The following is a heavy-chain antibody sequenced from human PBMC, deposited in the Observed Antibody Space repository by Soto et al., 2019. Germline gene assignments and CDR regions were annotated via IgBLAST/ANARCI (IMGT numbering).Heavy chain of an antibody. J-gene: IGHJ4*02. CDR1: GGTFSSYT. V-gene: IGHV1-69*02. Sequence: QVQLVQSGAEVKKPGSSVKVSCKASGGTFSSYTISWVRQAPGQGLAWMGRIIPILGIANYAQKFQGRVRITATKSTGTAYNELSSLSSEDTAVYYWAMRLHYGSISLDDYWGQGTLITVSS. D-gene: IGHD3-22*01. CDR2: IIPILGIA. CDR3: AMRLHYGSISLDDY.